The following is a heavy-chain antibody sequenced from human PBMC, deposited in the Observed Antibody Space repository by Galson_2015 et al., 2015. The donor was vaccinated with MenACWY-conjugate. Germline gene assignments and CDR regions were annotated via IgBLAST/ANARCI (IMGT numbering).Heavy chain of an antibody. CDR1: GYTFISYG. D-gene: IGHD6-19*01. V-gene: IGHV1-18*01. CDR2: IRVSNGDT. J-gene: IGHJ4*02. CDR3: ARYSSLYDYFDS. Sequence: QSGAEVKQPGESLKISCKASGYTFISYGITWVRQAPGQGLEWMGRIRVSNGDTKFAQSFQDRVSMIADTSTDTAYMELRNLRSDDTALYYCARYSSLYDYFDSWGQGTLVTVSS.